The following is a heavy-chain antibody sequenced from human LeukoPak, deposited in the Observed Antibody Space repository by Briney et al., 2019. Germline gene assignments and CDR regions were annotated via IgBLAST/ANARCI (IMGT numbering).Heavy chain of an antibody. CDR1: GFTFSSYS. J-gene: IGHJ4*02. CDR2: ISSSSSYI. Sequence: GGSLRLSCAASGFTFSSYSMNWVRQAPGKGLEWVSSISSSSSYIYYADSVKGRFTISRDNAKNSLYLKMNSLKTEDTAVYYCTRDVLSHQYSSSWYNLRGGFDYWGQGTLVTVSS. V-gene: IGHV3-21*03. D-gene: IGHD6-13*01. CDR3: TRDVLSHQYSSSWYNLRGGFDY.